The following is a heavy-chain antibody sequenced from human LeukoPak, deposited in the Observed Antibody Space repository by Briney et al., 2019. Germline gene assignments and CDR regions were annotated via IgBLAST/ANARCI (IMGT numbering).Heavy chain of an antibody. CDR2: ISFSGHVI. CDR3: ANDHFGSGSWDY. J-gene: IGHJ4*02. CDR1: GFPFDSYA. Sequence: GGSLRLFCVASGFPFDSYAMNWVRQAPGKGLEWVSFISFSGHVIYIAESVKGRFTISRDNSKNTLYLEMNNLRPADTGVYYCANDHFGSGSWDYWGRGTLVTVSS. D-gene: IGHD3-10*01. V-gene: IGHV3-NL1*01.